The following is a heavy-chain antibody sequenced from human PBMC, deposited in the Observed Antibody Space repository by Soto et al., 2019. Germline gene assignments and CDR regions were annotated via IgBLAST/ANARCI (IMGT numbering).Heavy chain of an antibody. CDR2: IIPILGIA. J-gene: IGHJ3*02. CDR3: ARLLVAATVTPYDAFDI. V-gene: IGHV1-69*02. CDR1: GGTFSSYT. D-gene: IGHD4-17*01. Sequence: SVKVSCKASGGTFSSYTISWVRQAPGQGLEWMGRIIPILGIANYAQKFQGRVTITADKSTSTAYMELSSLRSEDTAVYYCARLLVAATVTPYDAFDIWGQGTMVTVS.